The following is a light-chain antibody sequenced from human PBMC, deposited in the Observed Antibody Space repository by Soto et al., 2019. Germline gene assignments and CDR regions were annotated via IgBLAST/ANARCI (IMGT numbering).Light chain of an antibody. V-gene: IGKV1-5*01. CDR2: DAS. Sequence: DIQMTQSPSTLSASVGDRVSITCRASQTISVWLAWYQHKPGKAPQLLIYDASKLESGVPLRFSGSGSGTEFTLTISSLQPDDFATYYCQQYHSYSVTFGGGTKVDIK. CDR3: QQYHSYSVT. J-gene: IGKJ4*01. CDR1: QTISVW.